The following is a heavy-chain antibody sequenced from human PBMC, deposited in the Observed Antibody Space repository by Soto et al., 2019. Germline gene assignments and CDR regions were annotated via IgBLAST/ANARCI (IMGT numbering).Heavy chain of an antibody. CDR3: ARPRYFDWLSVGDMDV. J-gene: IGHJ6*02. CDR1: GYTFTSYA. CDR2: INAGNGNT. Sequence: GASVKVSCTACGYTFTSYAMHWVRQAPGQRLEWMGWINAGNGNTKYSQKFQGRVTITRDTSASTAYMELSSLRSEDTAVYYCARPRYFDWLSVGDMDVWGQGTTVTVSS. D-gene: IGHD3-9*01. V-gene: IGHV1-3*01.